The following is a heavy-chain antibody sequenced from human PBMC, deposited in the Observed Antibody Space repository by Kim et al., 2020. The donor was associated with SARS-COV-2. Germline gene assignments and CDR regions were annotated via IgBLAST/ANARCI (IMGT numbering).Heavy chain of an antibody. Sequence: GGSLRLSCGASGFTFIKYWMAWVRQAPGKGLEWVANIKQDGNERYYADSVKGRFTISRDNAKNSLFLQLDSLRAEDTGVYYCARVADYVWGSYRPFVYWG. D-gene: IGHD3-16*02. CDR3: ARVADYVWGSYRPFVY. CDR1: GFTFIKYW. V-gene: IGHV3-7*01. J-gene: IGHJ4*01. CDR2: IKQDGNER.